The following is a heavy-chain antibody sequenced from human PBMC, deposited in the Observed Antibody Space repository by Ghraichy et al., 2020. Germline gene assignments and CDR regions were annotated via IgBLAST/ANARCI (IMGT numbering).Heavy chain of an antibody. J-gene: IGHJ4*02. Sequence: LSLTCAVYGGSFSGYYWSWIRQPPGKGLEWIGEINHSGSTNYNPSLKSRVTISVDTSKNQFSLKLSSVTAADTAVYYCARRGGYCSSTSCYRGTYYDFWSGYSVLDYWGQGTLVTVSS. CDR2: INHSGST. CDR3: ARRGGYCSSTSCYRGTYYDFWSGYSVLDY. V-gene: IGHV4-34*01. CDR1: GGSFSGYY. D-gene: IGHD2-2*02.